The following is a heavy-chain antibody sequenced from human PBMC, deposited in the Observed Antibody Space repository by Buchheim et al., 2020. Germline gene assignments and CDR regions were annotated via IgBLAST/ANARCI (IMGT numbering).Heavy chain of an antibody. CDR1: GFTFSTYW. D-gene: IGHD1-26*01. CDR2: INSDGGGT. Sequence: EVQLVESGGDLVQPGGSLRLSCAASGFTFSTYWMHWVRQAPGKGLVWVSRINSDGGGTSDADSVKGRFTISSDNAKNTLYLQMNSLRAEDTAVYYCARGGVGGHFDYWGQGTL. J-gene: IGHJ4*02. CDR3: ARGGVGGHFDY. V-gene: IGHV3-74*01.